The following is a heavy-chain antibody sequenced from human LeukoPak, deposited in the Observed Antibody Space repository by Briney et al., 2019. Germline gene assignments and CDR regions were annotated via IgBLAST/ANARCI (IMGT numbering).Heavy chain of an antibody. Sequence: SETLSLTCTVSGGSINSYYWNWIRQPAGKGLEWIGRIYSSGSTDYNPSLKSRVTMSVDTSKNQFSLRLSSVTADDTAVYYCAREYGLSWGQGTLVTVSS. V-gene: IGHV4-4*07. J-gene: IGHJ5*01. CDR1: GGSINSYY. D-gene: IGHD3-22*01. CDR3: AREYGLS. CDR2: IYSSGST.